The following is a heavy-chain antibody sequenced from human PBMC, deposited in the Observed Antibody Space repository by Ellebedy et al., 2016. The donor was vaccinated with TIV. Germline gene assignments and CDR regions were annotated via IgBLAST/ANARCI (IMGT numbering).Heavy chain of an antibody. CDR1: GFTFSSYA. J-gene: IGHJ4*02. CDR3: AREGQYSSGWYGEDFLDY. D-gene: IGHD6-19*01. CDR2: INAGNGNT. V-gene: IGHV1-3*01. Sequence: GESLKISXAASGFTFSSYAMHWVRQAPGQRLEWMGWINAGNGNTKYSQKFQGRVTITRDTSASTAYMELSSLRSEDTAVYYCAREGQYSSGWYGEDFLDYWGQGTLVTVSS.